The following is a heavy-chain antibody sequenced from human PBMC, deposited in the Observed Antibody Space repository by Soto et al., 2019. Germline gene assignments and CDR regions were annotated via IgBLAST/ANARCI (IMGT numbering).Heavy chain of an antibody. CDR3: ARTYIAASRPTASDL. J-gene: IGHJ3*01. CDR2: AIPVFGTT. V-gene: IGHV1-69*01. Sequence: QVQLVQSGAEVRKPGSSVKVSCKASGDTFMYYAFTWVRQAPGQGLEWVGQAIPVFGTTNHAQKFQGRVHFTADESTSTAYMELSSLRFEDTAVYFCARTYIAASRPTASDLWGQGTMVTVSS. D-gene: IGHD6-13*01. CDR1: GDTFMYYA.